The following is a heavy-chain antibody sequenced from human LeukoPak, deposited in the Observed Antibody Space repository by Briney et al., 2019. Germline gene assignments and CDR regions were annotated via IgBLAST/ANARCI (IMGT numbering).Heavy chain of an antibody. D-gene: IGHD6-19*01. CDR2: ISGSGGST. CDR1: GFTFSSYA. J-gene: IGHJ4*02. V-gene: IGHV3-23*01. Sequence: GGSLRLSCAASGFTFSSYAMSWVRQAPGKGLEWVSAISGSGGSTYYADSVKGRFTVSRDNSKNTLYLQMNSLRAEDTAVYYCAKDHQWLVSYFDYWGQGTLVTVSS. CDR3: AKDHQWLVSYFDY.